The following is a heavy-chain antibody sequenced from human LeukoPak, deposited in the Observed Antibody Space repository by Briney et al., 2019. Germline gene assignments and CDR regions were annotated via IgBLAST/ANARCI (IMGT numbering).Heavy chain of an antibody. J-gene: IGHJ4*02. V-gene: IGHV3-48*03. Sequence: GGSLRLSCAASGFTFSSYEMNWVRQAPGKGLEWVSHISSSGSTIYYADSVKGRFTISRDNAKNSLYLQMNSLRAEDTAVYYCARAFGRTVAYYFDYWGQGTLVTVSS. CDR1: GFTFSSYE. CDR2: ISSSGSTI. D-gene: IGHD4-23*01. CDR3: ARAFGRTVAYYFDY.